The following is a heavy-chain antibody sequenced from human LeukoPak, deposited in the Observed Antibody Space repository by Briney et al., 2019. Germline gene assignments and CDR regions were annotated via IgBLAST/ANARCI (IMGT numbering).Heavy chain of an antibody. CDR3: VRHLPCFGCYYYYMDV. V-gene: IGHV4-30-2*01. CDR2: IYQSGST. Sequence: SETLSLTCTVSGGSINSGGYYWSWIRQPPGKGLEWIGYIYQSGSTYYNPSLKSRVTISVDRSKNQFYLNLTSVTAAGTAVYYCVRHLPCFGCYYYYMDVWGRGTTVTVSS. J-gene: IGHJ6*03. CDR1: GGSINSGGYY. D-gene: IGHD6-19*01.